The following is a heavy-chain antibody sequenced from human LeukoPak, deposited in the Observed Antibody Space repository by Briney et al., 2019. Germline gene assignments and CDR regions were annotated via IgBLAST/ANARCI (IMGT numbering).Heavy chain of an antibody. J-gene: IGHJ6*03. V-gene: IGHV3-30*04. Sequence: GGSLRLSCAASGFTFSSYVMHWVRQAPGKGLEWVAIISYDGSNEYYADSVKGRFTISRDNAKNSLYLQMNSLRAEDTAVYYCARDQVGSSGWYVSGYYYYMDVWGKGTTVTISS. CDR3: ARDQVGSSGWYVSGYYYYMDV. CDR2: ISYDGSNE. D-gene: IGHD6-19*01. CDR1: GFTFSSYV.